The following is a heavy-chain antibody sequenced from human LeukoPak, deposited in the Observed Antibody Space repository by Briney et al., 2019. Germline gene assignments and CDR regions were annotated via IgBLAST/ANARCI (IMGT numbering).Heavy chain of an antibody. CDR1: GCTFTGYY. V-gene: IGHV1-2*02. CDR3: AREGSTVNFQH. Sequence: GASVKVSCKASGCTFTGYYMHWVRQAPGQGLEWMGWINPNSGGTNYAQKFQGRVAMTRDTSISTAYMELSRLTSDDTAVYYCAREGSTVNFQHWGQGTLVTVSS. CDR2: INPNSGGT. D-gene: IGHD1-26*01. J-gene: IGHJ1*01.